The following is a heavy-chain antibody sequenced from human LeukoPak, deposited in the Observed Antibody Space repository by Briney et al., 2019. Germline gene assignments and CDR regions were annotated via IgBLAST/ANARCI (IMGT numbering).Heavy chain of an antibody. CDR1: GFTFSDYY. CDR3: ARRHSSSWYFDY. V-gene: IGHV3-11*06. Sequence: PGGSLRLSCAASGFTFSDYYMSWIRQAPGKGLEWVSYISSGSSYTNYADSVKGRFTISRDNAKNSLYLQMNSLRAEDTAVYYCARRHSSSWYFDYWGQGTLVTVSS. D-gene: IGHD6-13*01. J-gene: IGHJ4*02. CDR2: ISSGSSYT.